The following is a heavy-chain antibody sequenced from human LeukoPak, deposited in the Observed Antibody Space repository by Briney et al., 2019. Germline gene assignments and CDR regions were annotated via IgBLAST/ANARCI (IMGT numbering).Heavy chain of an antibody. CDR1: GFIFSDYS. V-gene: IGHV3-48*01. CDR2: IGFSGGPI. CDR3: ASARYYYMDV. Sequence: QPGGSLRLSCAASGFIFSDYSMNWVRQAPGKGLGWISYIGFSGGPIYYADSVGGRFTISRDNSKNTLYLQMNSLRAEDTAVYYCASARYYYMDVWGKGTTVTVSS. J-gene: IGHJ6*03.